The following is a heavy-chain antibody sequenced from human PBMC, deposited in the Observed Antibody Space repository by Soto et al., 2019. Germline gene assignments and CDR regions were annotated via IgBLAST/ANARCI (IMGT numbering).Heavy chain of an antibody. Sequence: SETLSLTCAVSGGSISSGGYSWSWIRQPPGKGLEWIGYIYHSGSTYYNPSLKSRVTISVDRSKNQFSLKLSSVTAADTAVYYCASLTIFGVEDYGMDVWGQGTTVTVSS. V-gene: IGHV4-30-2*01. CDR3: ASLTIFGVEDYGMDV. D-gene: IGHD3-3*01. CDR1: GGSISSGGYS. CDR2: IYHSGST. J-gene: IGHJ6*02.